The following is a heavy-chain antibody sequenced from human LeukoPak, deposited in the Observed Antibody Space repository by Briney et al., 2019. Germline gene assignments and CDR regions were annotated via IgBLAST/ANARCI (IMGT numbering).Heavy chain of an antibody. J-gene: IGHJ6*02. CDR1: GYSFTSYW. CDR2: IDPSNSYT. D-gene: IGHD3-9*01. V-gene: IGHV5-10-1*01. Sequence: GESLKISCKGSGYSFTSYWISWVRQMPGKGLEWMGRIDPSNSYTNYSPSFQGHVTISADKSISTAYLQWSSLKASDTAMYYCARFSTHYDILTGFYYYYGMDVWGQGTTVTVSS. CDR3: ARFSTHYDILTGFYYYYGMDV.